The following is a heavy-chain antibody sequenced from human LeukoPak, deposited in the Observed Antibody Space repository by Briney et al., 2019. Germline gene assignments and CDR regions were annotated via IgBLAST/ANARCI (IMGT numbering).Heavy chain of an antibody. Sequence: GGSLRLSCAASGFTFSSYGMHWVRQAPGKGLEWVAFIRYDGSNKYYADSVKGRFTISRDNSKNTLYLQMNSMRAEDTAVYYCARRAGAYSHPYDYWGQGTLVTVSS. D-gene: IGHD4/OR15-4a*01. J-gene: IGHJ4*02. V-gene: IGHV3-30*02. CDR1: GFTFSSYG. CDR3: ARRAGAYSHPYDY. CDR2: IRYDGSNK.